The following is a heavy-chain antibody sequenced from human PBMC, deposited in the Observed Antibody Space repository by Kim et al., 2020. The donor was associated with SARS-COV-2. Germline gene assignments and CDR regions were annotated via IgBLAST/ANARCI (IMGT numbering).Heavy chain of an antibody. V-gene: IGHV4-61*01. J-gene: IGHJ4*02. Sequence: SETLSLTCTVSGGSISSTSYYWSWIRQPPGKGLEWIGYIHYSGSTNYNPSLKSRVTISVDTSKNQFSLKLSSVAAADTAVYYCARIRLELHYYFVYWGQETLVTVSS. CDR1: GGSISSTSYY. CDR3: ARIRLELHYYFVY. D-gene: IGHD1-7*01. CDR2: IHYSGST.